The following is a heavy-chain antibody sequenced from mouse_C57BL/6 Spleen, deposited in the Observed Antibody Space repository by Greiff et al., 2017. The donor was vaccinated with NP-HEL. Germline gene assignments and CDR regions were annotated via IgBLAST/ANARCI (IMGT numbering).Heavy chain of an antibody. V-gene: IGHV5-6*01. CDR3: ARHKNPDWYFDV. CDR1: GFTFSSYG. J-gene: IGHJ1*03. Sequence: EVHLVESGGDLVKPGGSLKLSCAASGFTFSSYGMSWVRQTPDKRLEWVATISSGGSYTYYPDSVKGRFPISRDNAKNTRYLQMSSLTSEDTAMYYCARHKNPDWYFDVWGTGTTVTVSS. CDR2: ISSGGSYT.